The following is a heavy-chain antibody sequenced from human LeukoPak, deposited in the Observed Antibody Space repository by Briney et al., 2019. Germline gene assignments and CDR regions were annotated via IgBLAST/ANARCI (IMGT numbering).Heavy chain of an antibody. CDR3: ARDPSSWYGPIDY. CDR1: GFTFSTYW. J-gene: IGHJ4*02. Sequence: GGSLRLSCAASGFTFSTYWMHWVRQVPGKGLLWVSRINDVSGSTYADSVKGRFTISRDNAKNMLYLQMNNLRAEDTAVYYCARDPSSWYGPIDYWGQGTLVTVSS. CDR2: INDVSGS. D-gene: IGHD6-13*01. V-gene: IGHV3-74*01.